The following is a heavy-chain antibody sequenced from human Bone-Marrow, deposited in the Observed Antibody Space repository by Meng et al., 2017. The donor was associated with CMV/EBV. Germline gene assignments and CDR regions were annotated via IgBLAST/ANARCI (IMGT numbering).Heavy chain of an antibody. J-gene: IGHJ4*02. CDR3: ARTGRRGARMVRGVTKGFYY. V-gene: IGHV4-39*01. Sequence: SETLSLTCTVSGGSISSNSYYWGWIRQPPGKGLEWIGSIYYSGSTYYKPSLKSRVTISVDTSKNQFSLKLSSVTAADTAVYYCARTGRRGARMVRGVTKGFYYWGQGTLVTVSS. CDR1: GGSISSNSYY. D-gene: IGHD3-10*01. CDR2: IYYSGST.